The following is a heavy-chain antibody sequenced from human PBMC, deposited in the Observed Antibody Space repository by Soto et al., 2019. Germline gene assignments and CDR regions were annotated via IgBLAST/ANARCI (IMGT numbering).Heavy chain of an antibody. Sequence: QVHLVQSGAEVKRPGASVKLSCSAPGDTFTRYYMHWVRQAPGQGPEWLGMMNPNSGRPRYAQKVQCRVTMTRDTSSTTTYMELRSLRSEDTAEYCCAAGGYLDWVPDYWGQGSLVTVSS. CDR1: GDTFTRYY. V-gene: IGHV1-46*01. CDR2: MNPNSGRP. J-gene: IGHJ4*02. CDR3: AAGGYLDWVPDY. D-gene: IGHD3-9*01.